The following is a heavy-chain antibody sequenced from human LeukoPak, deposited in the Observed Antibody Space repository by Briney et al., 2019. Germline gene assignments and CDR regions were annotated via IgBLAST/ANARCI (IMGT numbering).Heavy chain of an antibody. J-gene: IGHJ6*03. Sequence: SETQSLTCAVSGYSISSGYYWGWVRQPPGKGLEWIGSIYHSGSTYYNPSLKSRVTISVDTSKNQFSLKLSSVTAADTAVYYCARIFPDIVVVPAAEGYYYMDVWGKGTTVTVSS. D-gene: IGHD2-2*01. CDR2: IYHSGST. V-gene: IGHV4-38-2*01. CDR3: ARIFPDIVVVPAAEGYYYMDV. CDR1: GYSISSGYY.